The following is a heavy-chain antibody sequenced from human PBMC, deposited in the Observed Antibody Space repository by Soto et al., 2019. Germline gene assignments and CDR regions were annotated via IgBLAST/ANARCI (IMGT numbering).Heavy chain of an antibody. CDR3: ARARFPDAFDI. J-gene: IGHJ3*02. CDR2: IIPVLGIA. Sequence: SVKVSCKASGGTFSSYTISWVRQAPGQGLEWMGRIIPVLGIANYAQKFQGRVTITADKSTSTAYMELSSLRSEDTAVYYCARARFPDAFDIWGQGTMVTVSS. V-gene: IGHV1-69*02. CDR1: GGTFSSYT.